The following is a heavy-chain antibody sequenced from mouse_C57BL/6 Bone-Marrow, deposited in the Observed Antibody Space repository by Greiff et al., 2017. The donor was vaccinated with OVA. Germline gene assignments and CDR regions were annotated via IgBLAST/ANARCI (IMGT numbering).Heavy chain of an antibody. V-gene: IGHV2-3*01. CDR1: GFSLTSYG. J-gene: IGHJ4*01. CDR2: IWGDGST. D-gene: IGHD1-1*01. Sequence: VKLMESGPGLVAPSQSLSITCTVSGFSLTSYGVSWVRQPPGKGLEWLGVIWGDGSTNYHSALISRLSISKDNSKSQVFLKLNSLQTDDTATYYCAFPIYYYGSCYFYYAMDYWGQGTSVTVSS. CDR3: AFPIYYYGSCYFYYAMDY.